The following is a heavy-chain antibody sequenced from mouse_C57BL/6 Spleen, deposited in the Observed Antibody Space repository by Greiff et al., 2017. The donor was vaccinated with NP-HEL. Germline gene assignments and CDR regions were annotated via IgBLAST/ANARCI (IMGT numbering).Heavy chain of an antibody. CDR2: INPSSGYT. V-gene: IGHV1-4*01. Sequence: QVQLKQSGAELARPGASVKMSCKASGYTFTSYTMHWVKQRPGQGLEWIGYINPSSGYTKYNQKFKDKATLTADKSSSTAYMQLSSLTSEDSAVYYCARSGYGNFYYFDYWGQGTTLTVSS. D-gene: IGHD2-1*01. CDR3: ARSGYGNFYYFDY. J-gene: IGHJ2*01. CDR1: GYTFTSYT.